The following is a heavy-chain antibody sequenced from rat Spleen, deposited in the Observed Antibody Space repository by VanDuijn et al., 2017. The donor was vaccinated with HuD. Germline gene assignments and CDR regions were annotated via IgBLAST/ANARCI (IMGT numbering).Heavy chain of an antibody. CDR1: GFTFSSYV. V-gene: IGHV5-43*01. Sequence: EVQLVESGGGLVQPGNSLKVSCVASGFTFSSYVMHWFRQAPENGIEWLAYINTDSSSTHYPDSVRGRFTISRDNAKSTLYLQMNSLRSEDTATYYCTRETRGYFDYWGQGVMVTVSS. CDR2: INTDSSST. D-gene: IGHD1-4*01. CDR3: TRETRGYFDY. J-gene: IGHJ2*01.